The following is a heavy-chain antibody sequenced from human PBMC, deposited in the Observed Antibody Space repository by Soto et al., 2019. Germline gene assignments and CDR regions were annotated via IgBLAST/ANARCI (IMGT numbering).Heavy chain of an antibody. CDR1: GYTFSSYY. D-gene: IGHD6-25*01. CDR2: INPGTGAT. Sequence: ASVKVSCKASGYTFSSYYMHWVRQSPGQGLEWVGLINPGTGATTYAQKFQGRATMTSDTSTSTVYMELRRLTSEDTAIYYCARDNISPAETYALDIWGQGTMVTV. CDR3: ARDNISPAETYALDI. V-gene: IGHV1-46*01. J-gene: IGHJ3*02.